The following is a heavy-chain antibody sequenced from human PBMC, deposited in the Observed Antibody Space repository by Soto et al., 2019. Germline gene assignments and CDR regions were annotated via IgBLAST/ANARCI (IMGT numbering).Heavy chain of an antibody. CDR2: INDGNGNT. D-gene: IGHD6-13*01. J-gene: IGHJ4*02. CDR1: GYTFTSYA. V-gene: IGHV1-3*05. Sequence: QVQLVQSGAEEKKPGASVKVSCKASGYTFTSYAMHWVRQAPGQRLEWMGWINDGNGNTKYSQKFQGRVTITRDTSASTAYMELSSMRSEDTAVYYCARAVGGSSSRGDYWGQGTLVTVSS. CDR3: ARAVGGSSSRGDY.